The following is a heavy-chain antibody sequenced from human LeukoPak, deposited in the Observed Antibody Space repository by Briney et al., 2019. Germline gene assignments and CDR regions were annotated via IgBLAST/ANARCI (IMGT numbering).Heavy chain of an antibody. J-gene: IGHJ5*02. CDR3: ARDLPVLEYRPNWFDP. D-gene: IGHD2-2*01. CDR2: ISSSSSYI. Sequence: PGGSLRLSCAASGFTFSSYSMNWVRQAPGKGLEWVSSISSSSSYIYYADSVKGRFTISRDNAKNSLYLQMNSLRAEDTAVYYCARDLPVLEYRPNWFDPWGQGTLVTVSS. CDR1: GFTFSSYS. V-gene: IGHV3-21*01.